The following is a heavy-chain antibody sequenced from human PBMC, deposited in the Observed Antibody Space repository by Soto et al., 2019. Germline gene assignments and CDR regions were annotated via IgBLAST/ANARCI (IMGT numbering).Heavy chain of an antibody. D-gene: IGHD6-13*01. CDR2: ISSGGEYR. Sequence: GGSLRLSCTASGFTFSSYNINWVRQAPGKGLEWVSFISSGGEYRFYADSVKGRFNISRDNAKNSVYLHLNSLTAADTAVYYCTRDRQLVQDWFDPWGQGTLVTVSS. V-gene: IGHV3-21*01. CDR3: TRDRQLVQDWFDP. CDR1: GFTFSSYN. J-gene: IGHJ5*02.